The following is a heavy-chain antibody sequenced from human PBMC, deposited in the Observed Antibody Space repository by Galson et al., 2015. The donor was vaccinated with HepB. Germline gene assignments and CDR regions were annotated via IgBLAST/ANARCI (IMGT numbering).Heavy chain of an antibody. CDR3: TRGGGRHSHGMDV. CDR2: IDLSDSYT. CDR1: GYSFTSYW. V-gene: IGHV5-10-1*01. J-gene: IGHJ6*02. D-gene: IGHD1-26*01. Sequence: QSGAEVKKPGESLRIFCKASGYSFTSYWISWVRQMPGKGLEWMGKIDLSDSYTKYSPSFEGHVSISADKSISTAYLQWSSLKASDTAMYYCTRGGGRHSHGMDVWDQGTTVTVSS.